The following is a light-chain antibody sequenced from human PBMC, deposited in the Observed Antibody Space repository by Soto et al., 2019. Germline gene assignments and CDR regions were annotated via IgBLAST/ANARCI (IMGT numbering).Light chain of an antibody. CDR3: QHYSGYPLT. CDR2: KAS. Sequence: DIPMTQSPSTLSASVGDRVIITCRASQSVSSYLAWYQQKPGQAPKLLIYKASNLESGVPSRFSGSGSGTEFTLTISSLQPDDFATYYCQHYSGYPLTFGGGTKVDIK. CDR1: QSVSSY. J-gene: IGKJ4*01. V-gene: IGKV1-5*03.